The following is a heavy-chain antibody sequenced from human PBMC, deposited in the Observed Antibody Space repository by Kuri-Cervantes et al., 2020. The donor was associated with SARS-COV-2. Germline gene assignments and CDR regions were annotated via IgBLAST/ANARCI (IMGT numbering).Heavy chain of an antibody. CDR3: ARYDFWSGYPFDY. D-gene: IGHD3-3*01. Sequence: GSLRLSCAAYGGSFSGYYWSWIRQPPGKGLEWMGEINHSGSTNHNPSLKSRVTISVDTSKNQFSLKLSSVTAADTAVYYCARYDFWSGYPFDYWGQGTLVTVSS. CDR2: INHSGST. CDR1: GGSFSGYY. V-gene: IGHV4-34*01. J-gene: IGHJ4*02.